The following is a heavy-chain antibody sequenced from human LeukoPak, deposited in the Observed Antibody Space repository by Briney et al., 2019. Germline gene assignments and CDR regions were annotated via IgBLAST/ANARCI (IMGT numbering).Heavy chain of an antibody. D-gene: IGHD3-10*01. CDR2: ISSNGGST. CDR1: GFTFSSYA. V-gene: IGHV3-64D*06. CDR3: ADLWFGELN. Sequence: GGSLRLSCSASGFTFSSYAMHWVRQAPGKGLEYVSTISSNGGSTYYADSVQGRFSISRDNSKNTLYLQMSSLRAEDTAVYYCADLWFGELNWGPGTLVTVSS. J-gene: IGHJ4*02.